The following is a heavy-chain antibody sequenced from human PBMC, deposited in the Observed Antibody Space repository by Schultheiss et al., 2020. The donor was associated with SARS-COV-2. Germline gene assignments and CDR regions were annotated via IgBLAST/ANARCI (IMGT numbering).Heavy chain of an antibody. V-gene: IGHV3-30*07. Sequence: GGSLRLSCAASGFTFSSYWMSWVRQAPGKGLEWVAVISYDGSNKYYADSVKGRFTLSRDNAKNSLCLQMSSLRAEDTAVYYCAREKTTVLGYYYTMDVWGQGTTVTVSS. CDR3: AREKTTVLGYYYTMDV. D-gene: IGHD4-11*01. CDR2: ISYDGSNK. CDR1: GFTFSSYW. J-gene: IGHJ6*02.